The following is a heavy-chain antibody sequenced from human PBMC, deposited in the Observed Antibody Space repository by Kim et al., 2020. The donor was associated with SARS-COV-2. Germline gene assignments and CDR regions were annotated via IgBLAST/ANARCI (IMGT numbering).Heavy chain of an antibody. CDR3: VGGSGFFSDD. V-gene: IGHV3-21*04. D-gene: IGHD2-15*01. CDR2: INADGTKK. CDR1: GFTFSSYD. Sequence: GGSLRLSCAASGFTFSSYDMNWVRQAPGKGLEWVSTINADGTKKYYGDSVKGRFTITGDNTNTSLYLIINSLSVDDTADYYCVGGSGFFSDDWGQGTLVT. J-gene: IGHJ4*02.